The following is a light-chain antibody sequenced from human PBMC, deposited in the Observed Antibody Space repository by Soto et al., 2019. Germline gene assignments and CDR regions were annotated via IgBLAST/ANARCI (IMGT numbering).Light chain of an antibody. CDR3: QQLYTVTLT. V-gene: IGKV1-9*01. CDR1: HEISAF. Sequence: SHLTQSPSSLSASLGDSVTLSXRASHEISAFFAWYQQKPGXAPKXXXYEXSTLQTGCPSRLSGSGSGTEFTRPISGLLPDYFAAYHCQQLYTVTLTFGQGTRLDIK. J-gene: IGKJ5*01. CDR2: EXS.